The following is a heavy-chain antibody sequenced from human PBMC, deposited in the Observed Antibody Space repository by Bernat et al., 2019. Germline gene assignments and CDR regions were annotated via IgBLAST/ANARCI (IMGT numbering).Heavy chain of an antibody. CDR1: GGSISSSSYY. CDR3: ARALDTAMVREPYMDV. V-gene: IGHV4-39*01. CDR2: IYYSGST. J-gene: IGHJ6*03. Sequence: QLQLQESGPGLVKPSETLSLTCTVSGGSISSSSYYWGWIRQPPGKGLEWIGSIYYSGSTYYNPSLKSRVTISVDTSKNQFSLKLSSVTAADTAVYYCARALDTAMVREPYMDVWGKGTTVTVSS. D-gene: IGHD5-18*01.